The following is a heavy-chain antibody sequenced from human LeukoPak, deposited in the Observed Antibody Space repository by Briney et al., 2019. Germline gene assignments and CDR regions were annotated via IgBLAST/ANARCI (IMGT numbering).Heavy chain of an antibody. Sequence: GGSLRLSCAASGFTFSSYSMNWVRQAPGKGLEWVSSISTSSSYIYYADSVKGRFTISRDNAKNSLYLQMNSLRAEDTAVYYCARDPLGGYYDSSGYYGRVEYFQHWGQGTLVTVSS. CDR1: GFTFSSYS. V-gene: IGHV3-21*01. CDR2: ISTSSSYI. J-gene: IGHJ1*01. CDR3: ARDPLGGYYDSSGYYGRVEYFQH. D-gene: IGHD3-22*01.